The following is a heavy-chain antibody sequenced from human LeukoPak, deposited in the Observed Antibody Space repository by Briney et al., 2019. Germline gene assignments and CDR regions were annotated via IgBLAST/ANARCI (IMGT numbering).Heavy chain of an antibody. J-gene: IGHJ4*02. V-gene: IGHV3-33*01. CDR3: ARDPGLRLDL. CDR1: GFALNNYA. Sequence: QPGRSQRLSCAASGFALNNYAMHWVLQAPGKGLEWVAVIWYDGSNEYYSDSVKGRFAISRDISKNTLYLQMNSLRAEDTAVYFCARDPGLRLDLWGQGTLLTVSS. D-gene: IGHD3-3*01. CDR2: IWYDGSNE.